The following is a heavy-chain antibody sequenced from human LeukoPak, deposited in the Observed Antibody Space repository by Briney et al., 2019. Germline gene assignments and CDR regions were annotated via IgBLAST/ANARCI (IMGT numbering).Heavy chain of an antibody. J-gene: IGHJ3*02. CDR2: ISYDGSNK. CDR3: AEALYRDGDAFDI. V-gene: IGHV3-30*18. Sequence: GGSLRLSCAASGFTFSSYGMHWVRQAPGKGLEWVAVISYDGSNKYYADSVKGRFTISRDNSKNTLYLQMNSLRAEDTAVYYCAEALYRDGDAFDIWGQGTMVTVSS. CDR1: GFTFSSYG. D-gene: IGHD1-26*01.